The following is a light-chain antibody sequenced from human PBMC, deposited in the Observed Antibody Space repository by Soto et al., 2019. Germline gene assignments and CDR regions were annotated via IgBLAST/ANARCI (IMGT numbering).Light chain of an antibody. CDR1: QSVSSY. CDR3: QQRSNFWT. V-gene: IGKV3-11*01. CDR2: DAS. Sequence: EIVLTQSPATLSLSPGERATLSCRASQSVSSYLAWYQQKPGQAPRLLIYDASNGATGIPARFSGSGSGTDFTLTISSLEPEDFAVYYCQQRSNFWTFGQGTKVEIK. J-gene: IGKJ1*01.